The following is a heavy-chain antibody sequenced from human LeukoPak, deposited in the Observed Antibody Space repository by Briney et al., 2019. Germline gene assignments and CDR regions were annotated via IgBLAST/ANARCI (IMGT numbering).Heavy chain of an antibody. CDR2: IYPGDSDT. J-gene: IGHJ3*02. Sequence: GESLKISCKGSGYSFSTHWIGWVRQMPGKGLEWMGIIYPGDSDTRYSPSFQGQVTISADKSISTAYLQWSSLKASDTATYYCARHAAGSGWYLIMAFDIWGQGTMVTVSS. V-gene: IGHV5-51*01. D-gene: IGHD6-19*01. CDR3: ARHAAGSGWYLIMAFDI. CDR1: GYSFSTHW.